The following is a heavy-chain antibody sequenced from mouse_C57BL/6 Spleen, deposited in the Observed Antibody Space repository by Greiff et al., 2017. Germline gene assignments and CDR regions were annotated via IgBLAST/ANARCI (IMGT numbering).Heavy chain of an antibody. J-gene: IGHJ4*01. CDR1: GYTFTSYR. CDR3: ARRVYYAMNY. Sequence: QVQLQQPGAELVMPGASVKLSCKASGYTFTSYRMHWVKQRPGQGLEWIGEIDPSNGYTNYNQKFKDKSTLTVDKSSSTAYMQLSSLTSEDSAVYYCARRVYYAMNYWGKGTTVTVSS. CDR2: IDPSNGYT. V-gene: IGHV1-69*01.